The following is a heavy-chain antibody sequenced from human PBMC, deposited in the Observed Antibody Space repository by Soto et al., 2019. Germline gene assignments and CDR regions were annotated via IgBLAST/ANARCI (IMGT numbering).Heavy chain of an antibody. CDR1: GFTFSSYW. Sequence: EVQLVEAGGGLVQPGGSLRLSCEVSGFTFSSYWMHWVRQAPGKGLVWVSRINSDGSTITYADAVEGRFTISRDNAKNKLYLQMNSLRAEETAVYYCARVGTGNWYFDLWGRGTLVTVSS. J-gene: IGHJ2*01. CDR2: INSDGSTI. D-gene: IGHD1-1*01. CDR3: ARVGTGNWYFDL. V-gene: IGHV3-74*01.